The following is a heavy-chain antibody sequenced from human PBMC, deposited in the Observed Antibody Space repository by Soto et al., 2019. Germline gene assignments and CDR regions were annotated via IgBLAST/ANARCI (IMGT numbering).Heavy chain of an antibody. CDR2: ISSSGGST. J-gene: IGHJ4*02. CDR3: AKHSSAWDTLADY. V-gene: IGHV3-23*01. CDR1: GFTFSSYA. D-gene: IGHD6-19*01. Sequence: EVPLLESGGGLVQPGGSLRLSCAASGFTFSSYAMSWVRQAPGKGLEWVSGISSSGGSTYCADSVRGRFTISRDNSKNTLYLQMNSLRAEDTAVYYCAKHSSAWDTLADYWGQGTLVTVSS.